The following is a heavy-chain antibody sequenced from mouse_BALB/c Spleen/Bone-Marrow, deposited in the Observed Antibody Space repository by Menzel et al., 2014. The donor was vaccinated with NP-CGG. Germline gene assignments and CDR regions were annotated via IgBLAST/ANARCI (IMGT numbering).Heavy chain of an antibody. CDR3: AVYYYGRSSFAY. D-gene: IGHD1-1*01. CDR1: AFNIKDAY. J-gene: IGHJ3*01. V-gene: IGHV14-3*02. CDR2: IDPANVNT. Sequence: VQLQQSGAELVKPGASVKLSCTASAFNIKDAYMHWVKQRPEQGLEWIGRIDPANVNTKYDTKFQGKATITADTSSNTAYLLLSSLTSEDTAVYYCAVYYYGRSSFAYWGQGTLVTVSA.